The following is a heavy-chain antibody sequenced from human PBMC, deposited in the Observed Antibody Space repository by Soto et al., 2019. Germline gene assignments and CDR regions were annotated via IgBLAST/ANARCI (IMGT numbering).Heavy chain of an antibody. D-gene: IGHD2-2*01. CDR2: IYYSGST. J-gene: IGHJ4*02. V-gene: IGHV4-39*01. CDR1: GGSISSSSYY. Sequence: SETLSLTCTVSGGSISSSSYYWGWIRQPPGKGLEWIGSIYYSGSTYYNPSLKSRVTISVDTSKNQFSLKLSSVTAADTAVYYCARLGCCSSTSCYLGGFFSSGGPCQDNGNFDYWGQGTLVTVSS. CDR3: ARLGCCSSTSCYLGGFFSSGGPCQDNGNFDY.